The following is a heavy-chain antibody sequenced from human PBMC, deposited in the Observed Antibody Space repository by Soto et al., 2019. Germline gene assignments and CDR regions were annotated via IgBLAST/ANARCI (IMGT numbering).Heavy chain of an antibody. CDR1: GGSISSYY. D-gene: IGHD6-19*01. V-gene: IGHV4-59*01. CDR3: ARLEMAVALDY. Sequence: SETLSLTCTVSGGSISSYYWSWIRQPPGKGLEWNGYIYYSGSTNYNPSLKSRVTISVDTAKNQFSLKLSPVTAADTAVYYCARLEMAVALDYWGQGVLVTVSS. CDR2: IYYSGST. J-gene: IGHJ4*02.